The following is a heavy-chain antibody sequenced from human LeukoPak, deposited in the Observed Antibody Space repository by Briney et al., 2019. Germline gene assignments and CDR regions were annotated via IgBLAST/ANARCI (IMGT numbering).Heavy chain of an antibody. CDR1: GFPFSSYG. Sequence: GGSLRLSCAASGFPFSSYGMHWVRQAPGRGLEWVAVISYDGSNKYYADSVKGRFTISRDNSKNTLYLQMNSLRAEDTAVYYCAKDGYGDYAWYFDLWGRGTLVTVSS. D-gene: IGHD4-17*01. J-gene: IGHJ2*01. CDR2: ISYDGSNK. CDR3: AKDGYGDYAWYFDL. V-gene: IGHV3-30*18.